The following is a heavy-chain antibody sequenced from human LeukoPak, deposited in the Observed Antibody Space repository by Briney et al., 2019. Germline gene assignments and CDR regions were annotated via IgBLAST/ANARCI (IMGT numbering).Heavy chain of an antibody. CDR1: GGSISSGTYY. CDR3: ARVWRSSSSRYFFDY. D-gene: IGHD6-13*01. V-gene: IGHV4-39*01. J-gene: IGHJ4*02. Sequence: PSETLSLTCTVSGGSISSGTYYWGWIRQPPGKGLEWIGSIYYSGGTYYNPSLKSRVTMSVDTSKNQFSLKLSSVTAADTAVYYCARVWRSSSSRYFFDYWGQGTLVTASS. CDR2: IYYSGGT.